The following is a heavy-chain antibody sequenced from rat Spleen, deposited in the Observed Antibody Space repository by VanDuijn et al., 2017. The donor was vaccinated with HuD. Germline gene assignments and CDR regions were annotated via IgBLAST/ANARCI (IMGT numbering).Heavy chain of an antibody. Sequence: EVQLVESGGGLVQPGRSLKLSCAASGFTFSNYDMAWVRQAPTKGLEWVASIVTSGGTTYYRDSVKGRFTISRDNAKSNLYLQMNSLRSEDTATYYCARPNNYVYVMDAWGQGASVTVSS. D-gene: IGHD1-10*01. V-gene: IGHV5-25*01. CDR1: GFTFSNYD. CDR2: IVTSGGTT. CDR3: ARPNNYVYVMDA. J-gene: IGHJ4*01.